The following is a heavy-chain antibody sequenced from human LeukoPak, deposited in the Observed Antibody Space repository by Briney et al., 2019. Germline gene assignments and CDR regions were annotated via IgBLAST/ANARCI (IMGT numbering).Heavy chain of an antibody. D-gene: IGHD3-16*01. J-gene: IGHJ4*02. CDR3: ARDAGRGDY. CDR2: ISSSSSYI. CDR1: GFTFSSYS. V-gene: IGHV3-21*01. Sequence: GGSLRLSCAASGFTFSSYSMNWVRQAPGKGLGWVSCISSSSSYIYYSDSVKGRFTTSRDNAKNSLYLQMNSLRADDTAVYYCARDAGRGDYWGQGALVTVSS.